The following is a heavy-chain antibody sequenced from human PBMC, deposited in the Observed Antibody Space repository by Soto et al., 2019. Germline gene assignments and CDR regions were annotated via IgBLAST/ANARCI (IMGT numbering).Heavy chain of an antibody. V-gene: IGHV3-74*01. J-gene: IGHJ4*02. CDR1: GFTFTSHW. CDR3: AREGTRTGWPFDS. D-gene: IGHD2-15*01. CDR2: IKSDGSGT. Sequence: EVQLVESGGGLVQPGGSLRLSCAASGFTFTSHWMHWVRQAPGKGLVWVSRIKSDGSGTIYADSVKGRFTISRDNAKNELYLQMNRLRADDTAGYYCAREGTRTGWPFDSWGQGTLVTVSS.